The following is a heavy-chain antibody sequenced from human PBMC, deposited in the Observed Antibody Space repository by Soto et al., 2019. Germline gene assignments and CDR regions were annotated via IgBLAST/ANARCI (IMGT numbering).Heavy chain of an antibody. V-gene: IGHV4-39*01. CDR3: ARQAIRAVVPAAMFDY. CDR2: IYYSGST. J-gene: IGHJ4*02. Sequence: PSETLSLTCTVSGGSISSSSYYWGWIRQPPGKGLEWIGSIYYSGSTYYNPSLKSRVTISVDTSKNQFSLKLSSVTAADTAVYYCARQAIRAVVPAAMFDYWGQGTLVTVSS. D-gene: IGHD2-2*01. CDR1: GGSISSSSYY.